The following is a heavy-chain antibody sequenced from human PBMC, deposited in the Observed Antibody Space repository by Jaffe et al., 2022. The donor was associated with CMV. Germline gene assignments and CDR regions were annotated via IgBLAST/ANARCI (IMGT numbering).Heavy chain of an antibody. D-gene: IGHD1-26*01. CDR3: ARHRRGGGSLDGFDI. CDR1: GYTFPKSW. V-gene: IGHV5-51*01. CDR2: IYPGDSDT. J-gene: IGHJ3*02. Sequence: EVQLVQSGPEVKKPGESLKISCEGSGYTFPKSWIGWVRQMPGKGLEWIGIIYPGDSDTRYSPSFRGRVTISADKSISTAYLQWSSLKASDTAIYYCARHRRGGGSLDGFDIWGQGTMVIVSS.